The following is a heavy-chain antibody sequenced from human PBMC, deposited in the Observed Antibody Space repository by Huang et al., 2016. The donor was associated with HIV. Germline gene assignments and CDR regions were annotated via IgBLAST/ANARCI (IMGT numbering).Heavy chain of an antibody. CDR1: GYTFTRYD. Sequence: QLQLVQSGAEVKKPGASVMVSCKASGYTFTRYDINWVRQDTGQGVKWMGWMNPNGGNTGYAQKVQGRVTITRNTSISTDYMELSSLGSEDTAVYYCARRWTYYYMDVWGKGTTVTVSS. J-gene: IGHJ6*03. V-gene: IGHV1-8*03. CDR3: ARRWTYYYMDV. CDR2: MNPNGGNT.